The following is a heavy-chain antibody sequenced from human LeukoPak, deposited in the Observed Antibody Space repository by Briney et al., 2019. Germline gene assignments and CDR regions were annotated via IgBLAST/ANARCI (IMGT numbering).Heavy chain of an antibody. J-gene: IGHJ4*02. CDR2: IYYSGSN. Sequence: PSETLSLTCTVSGGSISSYYWSWIRQPPGKGLEWIAYIYYSGSNNYNPSLKSRVTISVDTSKNQFSLKLSSVTAADTAVYYCARGGDGYNYFDYWGQGTLVTVSS. D-gene: IGHD5-24*01. CDR1: GGSISSYY. CDR3: ARGGDGYNYFDY. V-gene: IGHV4-59*01.